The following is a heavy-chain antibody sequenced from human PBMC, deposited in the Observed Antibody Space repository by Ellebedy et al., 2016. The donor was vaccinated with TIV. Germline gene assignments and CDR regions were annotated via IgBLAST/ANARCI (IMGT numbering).Heavy chain of an antibody. D-gene: IGHD4-23*01. CDR2: IYYSGST. V-gene: IGHV4-59*01. CDR1: GGSISRYY. CDR3: ARLGGNGLDC. J-gene: IGHJ4*02. Sequence: MPSETLSLTCSVSGGSISRYYWSWVRQPPGKGLEWIGYIYYSGSTNYNPSLKSRVTISVDPSKNQFSLQLTSLTAADTAVYYCARLGGNGLDCWGQGTLLTVSS.